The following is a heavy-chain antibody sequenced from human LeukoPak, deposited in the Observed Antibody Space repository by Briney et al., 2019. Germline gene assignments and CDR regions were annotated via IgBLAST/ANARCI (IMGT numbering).Heavy chain of an antibody. CDR1: GGSISGNH. CDR3: ARDQRTVGYYGMDV. CDR2: IYYSGST. D-gene: IGHD1-26*01. V-gene: IGHV4-59*01. Sequence: PSETLSLTRTVPGGSISGNHWSWVRRPPGKGLEWIGYIYYSGSTNYNPSLKSRVTISVDTSKNQFSLKLRSVTAADTAVYYCARDQRTVGYYGMDVWGRGTTVTVSS. J-gene: IGHJ6*02.